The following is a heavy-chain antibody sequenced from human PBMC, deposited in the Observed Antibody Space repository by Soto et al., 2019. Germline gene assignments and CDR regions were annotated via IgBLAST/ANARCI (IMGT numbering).Heavy chain of an antibody. J-gene: IGHJ6*02. Sequence: GGSLRLSCTASGFTFGDYAMSWFRQAPGKGLEWVGFIRSKAYGGTTEYAASVKGRFTISRDDSKSIAYLQMNSLKTEDTAVYYCTRDSDGGDYGDEYYSYYYGMDVWGQGTTVTVSS. CDR3: TRDSDGGDYGDEYYSYYYGMDV. V-gene: IGHV3-49*03. CDR1: GFTFGDYA. D-gene: IGHD4-17*01. CDR2: IRSKAYGGTT.